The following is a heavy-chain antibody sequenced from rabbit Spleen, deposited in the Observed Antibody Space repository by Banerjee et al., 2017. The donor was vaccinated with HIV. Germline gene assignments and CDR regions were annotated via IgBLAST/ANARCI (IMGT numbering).Heavy chain of an antibody. CDR1: GVSFSISSY. CDR2: IDAGSSGFT. V-gene: IGHV1S40*01. Sequence: QSLEESGGDLVKPGASLTLTCTASGVSFSISSYMCWVRQAPGKGLEWIACIDAGSSGFTYFATWAKGRFTISKTSSTTVTLQMTSLTAADTATYFCARDLGYFDLWGPGTLVTVS. CDR3: ARDLGYFDL. J-gene: IGHJ4*01.